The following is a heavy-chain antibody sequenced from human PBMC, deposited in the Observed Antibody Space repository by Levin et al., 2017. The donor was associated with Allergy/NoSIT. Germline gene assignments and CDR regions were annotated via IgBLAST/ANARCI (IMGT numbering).Heavy chain of an antibody. J-gene: IGHJ4*02. CDR2: ISSSSSAI. CDR3: ARDGTAVAGFDY. V-gene: IGHV3-48*02. D-gene: IGHD6-19*01. CDR1: GFTFSSYS. Sequence: SCAASGFTFSSYSMSWVRQAPGKGLEWVSYISSSSSAIYYADSVKGRFTISRDNGKNSLYMQMNSLRDEDTAVYYCARDGTAVAGFDYWGRGTLVTVSS.